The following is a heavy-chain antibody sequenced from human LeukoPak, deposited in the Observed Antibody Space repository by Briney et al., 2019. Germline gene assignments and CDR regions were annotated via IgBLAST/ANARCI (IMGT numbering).Heavy chain of an antibody. CDR2: IGTYNGNT. D-gene: IGHD1-26*01. CDR3: ARDRWIVGATTFDY. Sequence: GASVKVSRKASGYTFTNYGIDWVRPAPGQGLEWMGWIGTYNGNTHYAQKLQGRVTMTTDTSTSTAYMELRSLRSDDTAVYYCARDRWIVGATTFDYWGQGTLVTVSS. V-gene: IGHV1-18*01. CDR1: GYTFTNYG. J-gene: IGHJ4*02.